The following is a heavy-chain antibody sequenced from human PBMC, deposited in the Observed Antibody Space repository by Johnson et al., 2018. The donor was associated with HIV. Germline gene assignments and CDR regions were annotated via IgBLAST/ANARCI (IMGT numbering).Heavy chain of an antibody. Sequence: QVQLVESGGGVVQPGRSLRLSCAASGFTFSSYAMHWVRQAPGKGLEWVAVISYDGSNKYYADSVKGRFTISRDNSKNTLYLQMNSLRAEDTAVYYCAIAKKIFWRCYYDAFYIWGQGTMVTVSS. D-gene: IGHD3-3*01. J-gene: IGHJ3*02. V-gene: IGHV3-30*04. CDR1: GFTFSSYA. CDR3: AIAKKIFWRCYYDAFYI. CDR2: ISYDGSNK.